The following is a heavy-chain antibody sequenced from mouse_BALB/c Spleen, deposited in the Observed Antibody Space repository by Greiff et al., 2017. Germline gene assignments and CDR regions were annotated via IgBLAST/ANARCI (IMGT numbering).Heavy chain of an antibody. D-gene: IGHD1-1*01. J-gene: IGHJ3*01. CDR1: GFTFTDYY. CDR3: ARDSLYYGSSSFAY. CDR2: IRNKANGYTT. Sequence: EVKLVESGGGLVQPGGSLRLSCATSGFTFTDYYMSWVRQPPGKALEWLGFIRNKANGYTTEYSASVKGWFTISRDNSQSILYLQMNTLRAEDSATYYCARDSLYYGSSSFAYWGQGTLVTVSA. V-gene: IGHV7-3*02.